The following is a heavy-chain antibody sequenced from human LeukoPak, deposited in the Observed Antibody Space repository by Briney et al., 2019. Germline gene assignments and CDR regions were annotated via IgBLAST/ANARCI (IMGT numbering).Heavy chain of an antibody. CDR3: AKRAGYVVVPAAHVDY. CDR2: ISGSGDST. CDR1: GFTFGTYA. J-gene: IGHJ4*02. Sequence: QPGGSQRLSCAPSGFTFGTYAMSWARQAPGKGLEWVSGISGSGDSTHYVDSVRGRFTISRGNYKNTLYLQMNSLRAEDTAVYYCAKRAGYVVVPAAHVDYWGQGTLVTVSS. V-gene: IGHV3-23*01. D-gene: IGHD2-2*01.